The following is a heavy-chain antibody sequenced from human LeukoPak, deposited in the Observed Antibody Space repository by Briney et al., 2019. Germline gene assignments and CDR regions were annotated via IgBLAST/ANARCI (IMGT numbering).Heavy chain of an antibody. Sequence: ASVKVSCKASGGTFSSYAISWVRQAPGQGLEWMGGIIPIFGTANYAQKFQGRVTITTDESTSTAYMELSSLRSEDTAVYYCADARLEYSSSSVWFDPWGQGTLVTASS. V-gene: IGHV1-69*05. CDR2: IIPIFGTA. CDR1: GGTFSSYA. D-gene: IGHD6-6*01. J-gene: IGHJ5*02. CDR3: ADARLEYSSSSVWFDP.